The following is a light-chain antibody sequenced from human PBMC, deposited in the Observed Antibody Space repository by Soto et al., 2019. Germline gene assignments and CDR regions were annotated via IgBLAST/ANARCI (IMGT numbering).Light chain of an antibody. V-gene: IGKV1-6*01. CDR2: AAS. CDR3: LQDDNYPLT. CDR1: QGIGND. Sequence: AIQMTQSPSSLSASVGDRVTITCRASQGIGNDLGWYQQKPGKAPKLLIYAASNLESGVPPRFSGSGSGTDLTLTISSLQAEDFATYYCLQDDNYPLTFGPGTKVDI. J-gene: IGKJ3*01.